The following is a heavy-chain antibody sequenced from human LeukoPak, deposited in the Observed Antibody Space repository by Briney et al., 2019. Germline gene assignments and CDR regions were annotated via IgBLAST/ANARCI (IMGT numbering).Heavy chain of an antibody. CDR1: GYTFTGYY. J-gene: IGHJ4*02. CDR3: ARDSSGWYRNFDY. Sequence: ASVKVSCKASGYTFTGYYMHWVRQAPGQGLGWMGWINPNSGGTNYAQKFQGRVTMTRDTSISTAYMELSRLRSDDTAVYYCARDSSGWYRNFDYWGQGTLVTVSS. V-gene: IGHV1-2*02. D-gene: IGHD6-19*01. CDR2: INPNSGGT.